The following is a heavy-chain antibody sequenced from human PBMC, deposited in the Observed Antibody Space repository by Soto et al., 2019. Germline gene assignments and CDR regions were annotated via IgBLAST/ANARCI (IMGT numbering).Heavy chain of an antibody. V-gene: IGHV3-23*01. J-gene: IGHJ5*02. CDR3: AKDPYTVTTRSGWLDP. CDR1: GFNFSSYG. CDR2: ISGSGGST. D-gene: IGHD4-4*01. Sequence: GVSLRVSCAAAGFNFSSYGRSWVRQAPGKGLEWVSAISGSGGSTYYADSVKGRFTISRDNSKNTLYLQMNSLRAEDTAVYYCAKDPYTVTTRSGWLDPWGQGTLVTVSS.